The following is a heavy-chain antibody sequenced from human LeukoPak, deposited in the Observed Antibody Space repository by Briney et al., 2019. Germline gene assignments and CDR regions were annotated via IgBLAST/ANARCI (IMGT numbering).Heavy chain of an antibody. Sequence: ASVKVSCKVSGHTLTELSMHWVRQAPGKGLEWMGGFDPEDGETIYAQKFQGRVTMTEDTSTDTAYMELSSLRSEDTAVYYCASVVVAARYNWFDPWGQGTLVTVSS. CDR1: GHTLTELS. J-gene: IGHJ5*02. CDR3: ASVVVAARYNWFDP. D-gene: IGHD2-15*01. CDR2: FDPEDGET. V-gene: IGHV1-24*01.